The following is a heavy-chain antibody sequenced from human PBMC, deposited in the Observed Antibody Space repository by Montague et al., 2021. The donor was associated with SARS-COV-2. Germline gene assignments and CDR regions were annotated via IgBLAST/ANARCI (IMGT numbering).Heavy chain of an antibody. CDR1: GFSLSTSGMC. J-gene: IGHJ4*02. V-gene: IGHV2-70*01. Sequence: PALVKPTQTLTLTCTFSGFSLSTSGMCVSWIRQPPRKALEWLALIDWDDDKYYSTSLKTRLTISKDTSKNQVVLTMTNMDPVDTATYYCARSHYDILTGYYTVFDYWGQGTLVTVSS. CDR2: IDWDDDK. CDR3: ARSHYDILTGYYTVFDY. D-gene: IGHD3-9*01.